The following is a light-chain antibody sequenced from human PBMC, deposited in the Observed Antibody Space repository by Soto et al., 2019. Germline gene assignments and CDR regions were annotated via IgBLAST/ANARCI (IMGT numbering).Light chain of an antibody. Sequence: EIELTQSPATLSLSPGETATLSCRASQNVDKFLAWYQQRPGQPPRLLIFDSSNRATGVPVRFSGSGSGTVFTLTIGSLEPEDSAVYYCQQRKNWPPITFGQGTKVDI. V-gene: IGKV3-11*01. CDR1: QNVDKF. CDR3: QQRKNWPPIT. CDR2: DSS. J-gene: IGKJ1*01.